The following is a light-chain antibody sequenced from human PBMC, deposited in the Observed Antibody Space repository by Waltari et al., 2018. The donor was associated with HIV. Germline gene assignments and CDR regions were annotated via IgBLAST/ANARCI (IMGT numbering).Light chain of an antibody. CDR2: DAS. CDR1: QDINNY. V-gene: IGKV1-33*01. CDR3: QQYDNPRYT. J-gene: IGKJ2*01. Sequence: DIQMTQSPSSLSASVGDRVTITCQASQDINNYLNWYQQKPGKAPKVLIYDASSLETGVPSRFSGSGSGVNFTFTISSLQPEDIAIYYCQQYDNPRYTFGQGTKLEIK.